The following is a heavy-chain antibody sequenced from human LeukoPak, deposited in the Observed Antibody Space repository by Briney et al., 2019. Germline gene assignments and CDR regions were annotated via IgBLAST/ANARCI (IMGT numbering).Heavy chain of an antibody. CDR3: ARSLPYGTTWYGRSDF. CDR1: GFTFSNYW. Sequence: PGGSLRLSCAASGFTFSNYWMNWVRQAPGKGLEWVANIKQDGSEKYYVGSVKGRFTISRDNAMNSLYLQMNSLRAEDTAIYYCARSLPYGTTWYGRSDFWGQGTLVTVSS. J-gene: IGHJ4*02. CDR2: IKQDGSEK. V-gene: IGHV3-7*03. D-gene: IGHD6-13*01.